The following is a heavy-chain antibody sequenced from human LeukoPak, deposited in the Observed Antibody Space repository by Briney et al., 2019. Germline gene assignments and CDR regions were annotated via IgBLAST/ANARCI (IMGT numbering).Heavy chain of an antibody. Sequence: GGSLRLSCAASGFTFSSYWMTWVRQAPGKGLEWVANIKQYGSEKYYVDSEKGLFTISRDNAKNSLYLQMNSLRAEDTAVYYCAAHVGNAGDFGYWGQGTLVAVSS. J-gene: IGHJ4*02. D-gene: IGHD4-23*01. CDR3: AAHVGNAGDFGY. CDR2: IKQYGSEK. CDR1: GFTFSSYW. V-gene: IGHV3-7*01.